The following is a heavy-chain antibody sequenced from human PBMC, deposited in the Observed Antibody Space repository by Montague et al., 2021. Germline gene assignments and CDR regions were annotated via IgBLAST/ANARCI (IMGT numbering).Heavy chain of an antibody. CDR3: ARERDRYYYMGI. Sequence: SETLSLTCTVSRSLINSDYYWGWIRQPPGKGLEWMGSVSHGGRTYYNPSLKSRVTISVGTSNNPFSLKLSSVTAADTAMYYCARERDRYYYMGIWGKGTTITVSS. V-gene: IGHV4-38-2*02. CDR2: VSHGGRT. CDR1: RSLINSDYY. J-gene: IGHJ6*03.